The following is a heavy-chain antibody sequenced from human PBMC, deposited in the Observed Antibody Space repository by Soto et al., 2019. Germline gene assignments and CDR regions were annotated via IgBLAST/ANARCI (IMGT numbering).Heavy chain of an antibody. D-gene: IGHD6-13*01. CDR1: GYSFTSYW. J-gene: IGHJ6*02. V-gene: IGHV5-10-1*01. Sequence: PGESLKISCQGSGYSFTSYWISRVRQMPGKGLEWMGRIDPSDSYTNYSPSFQGHVTISADESISTAYLQWSSLKASETAMYYCARQGYSSSWYSSYYYYYGMDVWGQGTTVTVSS. CDR2: IDPSDSYT. CDR3: ARQGYSSSWYSSYYYYYGMDV.